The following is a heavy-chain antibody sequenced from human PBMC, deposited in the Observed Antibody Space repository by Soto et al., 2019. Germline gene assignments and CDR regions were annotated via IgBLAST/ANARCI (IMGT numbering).Heavy chain of an antibody. V-gene: IGHV3-30*03. CDR2: ISFDGGKK. D-gene: IGHD3-10*01. Sequence: FTFSSYAMRWVRQAPGNGLEWVATISFDGGKKHFADSVKGRFTITRENSKNTMDLYMNSLRPDDTALYYCARDRYGAGSHPDYWGQGALVTVSS. CDR1: FTFSSYA. CDR3: ARDRYGAGSHPDY. J-gene: IGHJ4*02.